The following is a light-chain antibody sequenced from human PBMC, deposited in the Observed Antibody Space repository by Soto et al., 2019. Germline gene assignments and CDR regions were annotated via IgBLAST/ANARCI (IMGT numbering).Light chain of an antibody. Sequence: QSALTQPASVSGSPGQSITISCTGTSSDVGGYNYVSWYQQHPGKAPKLIIYDVSNRPSGVSNRFSGSKSGNTASLTISGLQAEDEANYYCCSYAGSSTVIFGGGTKVTVL. J-gene: IGLJ2*01. CDR1: SSDVGGYNY. V-gene: IGLV2-14*01. CDR2: DVS. CDR3: CSYAGSSTVI.